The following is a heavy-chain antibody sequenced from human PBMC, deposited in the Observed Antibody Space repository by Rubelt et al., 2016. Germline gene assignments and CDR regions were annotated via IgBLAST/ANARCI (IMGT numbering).Heavy chain of an antibody. Sequence: QVQLVQSGAEVKKPGASVKVSCKASGYTFTSSYMHWVRQAPGQGLEWMGIINPSGCSTSHALWFQCRGIMARDTFTSAFYMEVSSWGCEDTAVDFCARNNIIRGNDAFDIWGQGTMVTVSS. CDR1: GYTFTSSY. V-gene: IGHV1-46*01. CDR2: INPSGCST. CDR3: ARNNIIRGNDAFDI. D-gene: IGHD1/OR15-1a*01. J-gene: IGHJ3*02.